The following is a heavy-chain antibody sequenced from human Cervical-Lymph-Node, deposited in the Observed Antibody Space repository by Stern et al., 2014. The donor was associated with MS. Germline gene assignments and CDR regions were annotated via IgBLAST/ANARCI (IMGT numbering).Heavy chain of an antibody. D-gene: IGHD2-2*02. CDR1: GFTFSAYH. V-gene: IGHV3-48*01. CDR3: ARGLPNTADDP. Sequence: EVQLVQSGGGLVQPGGSLRVACGASGFTFSAYHMHWVRQAPGQGLEWMSYINTVATINDHAVSGKGRFTSSRANAKDSMYLQMNSLRADDTAVYYCARGLPNTADDPWGQGTMVTVSS. J-gene: IGHJ5*02. CDR2: INTVATIN.